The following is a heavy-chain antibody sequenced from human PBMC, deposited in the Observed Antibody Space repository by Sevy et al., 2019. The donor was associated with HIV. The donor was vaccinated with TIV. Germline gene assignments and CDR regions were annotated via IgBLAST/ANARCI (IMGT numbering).Heavy chain of an antibody. CDR1: GASITTYY. V-gene: IGHV4-4*07. CDR2: MHSGGNT. D-gene: IGHD2-8*02. Sequence: SETLSLTCTVSGASITTYYWSWVRQPAGKGLEWIGRMHSGGNTNYNPALQGRVTMSLDTSKNQFSLTLDFVTAADAAVYYCARDTGKNYWGQGILVTVSS. J-gene: IGHJ4*01. CDR3: ARDTGKNY.